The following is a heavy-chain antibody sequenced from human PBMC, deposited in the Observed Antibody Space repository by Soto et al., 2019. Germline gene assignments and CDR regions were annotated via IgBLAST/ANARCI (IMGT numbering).Heavy chain of an antibody. CDR3: AGSGGAGNKGNLDV. Sequence: GASVKVSCKSSGGVFNSYAISWVRQAPGQGLEWMGGIIPVFGTANLAQRFQDRVTITADRSTKTVYMELRSLRSEDTAVYYCAGSGGAGNKGNLDVWGQGTTVTVSS. V-gene: IGHV1-69*06. D-gene: IGHD6-19*01. CDR1: GGVFNSYA. CDR2: IIPVFGTA. J-gene: IGHJ6*02.